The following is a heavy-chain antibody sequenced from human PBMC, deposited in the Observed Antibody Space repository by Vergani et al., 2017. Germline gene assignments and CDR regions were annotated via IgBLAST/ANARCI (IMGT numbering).Heavy chain of an antibody. CDR2: ISSSSSTI. V-gene: IGHV3-48*04. D-gene: IGHD3-10*01. Sequence: EVQLVESGGGLVQPGGSLRLSCAASGFTFSSYSMNWVRQAPGKGREWVSYISSSSSTIYYADSVKGRFTISRDNAKNSLYLQMNSLRAEDTAVYYCARDLIRFGELSYYYYGMDVWGQGTTVTVSS. CDR3: ARDLIRFGELSYYYYGMDV. J-gene: IGHJ6*02. CDR1: GFTFSSYS.